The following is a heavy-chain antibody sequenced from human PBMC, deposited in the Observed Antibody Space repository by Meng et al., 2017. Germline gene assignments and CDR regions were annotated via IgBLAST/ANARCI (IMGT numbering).Heavy chain of an antibody. V-gene: IGHV4-59*12. D-gene: IGHD6-19*01. CDR3: ARVLAVAGTGYYYYGMDV. J-gene: IGHJ6*02. CDR1: GGSISSYY. CDR2: IYYSGST. Sequence: SETLSLTCTVSGGSISSYYWSWIRQPPGKGLEWIGYIYYSGSTNYNPSLKSRVTISVDTSKNQFSLKLSSVSAADTAVYYCARVLAVAGTGYYYYGMDVWGQGTTVTVSS.